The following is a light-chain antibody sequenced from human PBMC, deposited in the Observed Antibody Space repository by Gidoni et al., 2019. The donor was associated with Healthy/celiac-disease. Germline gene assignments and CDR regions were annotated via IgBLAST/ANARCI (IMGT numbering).Light chain of an antibody. V-gene: IGKV1-39*01. CDR3: QQSYSTPYT. CDR2: AAS. Sequence: DIQMTPSPSSLSASVGDRVTITCRASQSISSYLNWYQQKPGKAPKLLIYAASSLQSGVPSRFSGSGSGKDFTLTISSLQPEDFATYYCQQSYSTPYTFGQGTKLESK. CDR1: QSISSY. J-gene: IGKJ2*01.